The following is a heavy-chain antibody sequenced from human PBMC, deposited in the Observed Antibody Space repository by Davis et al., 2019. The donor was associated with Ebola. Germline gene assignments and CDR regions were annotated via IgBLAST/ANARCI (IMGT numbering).Heavy chain of an antibody. CDR1: GYTFTSYG. J-gene: IGHJ4*02. V-gene: IGHV1-18*04. D-gene: IGHD1-14*01. CDR2: ISAYNGNT. CDR3: ATSGFTKNWYNIS. Sequence: ASVKVSCKASGYTFTSYGISWVRQAPGQGLEWMGWISAYNGNTNYAQKFQGRVSIIADKSTTTAHLELRSLGSEDTAIYYCATSGFTKNWYNISWGQGTLVTVSS.